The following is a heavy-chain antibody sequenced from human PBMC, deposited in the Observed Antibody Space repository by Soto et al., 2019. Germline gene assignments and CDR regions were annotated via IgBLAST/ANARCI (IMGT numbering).Heavy chain of an antibody. V-gene: IGHV3-21*01. J-gene: IGHJ3*02. CDR1: GFTFSSYS. CDR2: ISSSSSYI. Sequence: GGSLRLSCAASGFTFSSYSMNWVRQAPGKGLEWVSSISSSSSYIYYADSVKGRFTISRDNAKNSLYLQMNSLGAEDTAVYYCARASSFYSGSYYALGAFDIWGQGTMVTVSS. D-gene: IGHD1-26*01. CDR3: ARASSFYSGSYYALGAFDI.